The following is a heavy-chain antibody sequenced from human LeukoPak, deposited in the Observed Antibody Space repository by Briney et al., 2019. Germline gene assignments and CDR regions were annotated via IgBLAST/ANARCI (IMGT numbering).Heavy chain of an antibody. D-gene: IGHD5-24*01. V-gene: IGHV3-7*01. CDR2: IKQDGSEK. J-gene: IGHJ4*02. Sequence: GGSLRLSCAASGFTFSSYGMHWVRQAPGKGLEWVANIKQDGSEKYYVDSVKGRFTISRDNAKNSLYLQMNSLRAEDTAVYYCARILPKMATTPYYFDYWGQGTLVTVSS. CDR1: GFTFSSYG. CDR3: ARILPKMATTPYYFDY.